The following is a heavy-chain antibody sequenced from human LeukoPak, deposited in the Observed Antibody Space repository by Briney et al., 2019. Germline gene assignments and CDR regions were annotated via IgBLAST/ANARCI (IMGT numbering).Heavy chain of an antibody. V-gene: IGHV3-74*01. CDR2: INEDGSTT. Sequence: GGSLRLSCAASGFTFSSNWMHWVRQAPGKGLVWVSRINEDGSTTNYADSVKGRSTIFRDNAKNTLYLQMNSLRAEDTAVYYCGRTWSAYGALHYFDSWGQGTLVTVSS. J-gene: IGHJ4*02. D-gene: IGHD4/OR15-4a*01. CDR3: GRTWSAYGALHYFDS. CDR1: GFTFSSNW.